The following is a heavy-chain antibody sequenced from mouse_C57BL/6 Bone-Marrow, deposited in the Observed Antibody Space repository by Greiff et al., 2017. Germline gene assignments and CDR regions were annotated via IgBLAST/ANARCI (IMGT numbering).Heavy chain of an antibody. CDR2: ISDGGSYT. Sequence: EVMLVESGGGLVKPGGSLKLSCAASGFTFSSYAMSWVRQTPGKRLEWVGTISDGGSYTYYPDNVKGRFTISRDNAKNNQYMQMSHLKSEDTAMYYCAREYYGSSLYAMDYWGQGTSVTVSS. CDR1: GFTFSSYA. V-gene: IGHV5-4*03. D-gene: IGHD1-1*01. J-gene: IGHJ4*01. CDR3: AREYYGSSLYAMDY.